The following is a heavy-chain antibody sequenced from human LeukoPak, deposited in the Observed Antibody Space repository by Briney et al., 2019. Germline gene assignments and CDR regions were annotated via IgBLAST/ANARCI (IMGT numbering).Heavy chain of an antibody. J-gene: IGHJ4*02. CDR1: GGTFSSYA. V-gene: IGHV1-69*06. CDR3: ARDRGITMVRGIFDY. D-gene: IGHD3-10*01. Sequence: GASVKVSCKASGGTFSSYAISWVRQAPGQGLEWMGGIIPIFGTANYAQKFQGRVTITADKSTSTAYMELSSLRSEDTAVYYCARDRGITMVRGIFDYWGQGTQVTVSS. CDR2: IIPIFGTA.